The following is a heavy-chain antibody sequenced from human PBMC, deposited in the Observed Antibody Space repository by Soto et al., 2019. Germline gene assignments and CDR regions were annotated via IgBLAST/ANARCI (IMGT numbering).Heavy chain of an antibody. CDR2: INHSGST. V-gene: IGHV4-34*01. Sequence: PSETLSLTCAVYGGSFSGYYRSWIRQPPGKGLEWIGEINHSGSTNYNPSLKSRVTISVDTSKNQFSLKLSSVTAADTAVYYCARGGCGGDCYWDYYGMDVWGQGTTVTVSS. CDR3: ARGGCGGDCYWDYYGMDV. D-gene: IGHD2-21*02. CDR1: GGSFSGYY. J-gene: IGHJ6*02.